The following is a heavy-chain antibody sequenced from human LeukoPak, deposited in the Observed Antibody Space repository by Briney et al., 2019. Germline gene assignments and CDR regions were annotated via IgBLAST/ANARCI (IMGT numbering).Heavy chain of an antibody. CDR3: ARGPPSGSYYPPPFDY. CDR1: GFTFSSYA. D-gene: IGHD1-26*01. CDR2: ISYDGSNK. J-gene: IGHJ4*02. Sequence: AGGSLRLSCAASGFTFSSYAMHWVRQAPGKGLEWVAVISYDGSNKYYADSVKGRFTISRDNSKNTLYLQMNSLRAEDTAVYYCARGPPSGSYYPPPFDYWGQGTLVTVSS. V-gene: IGHV3-30-3*01.